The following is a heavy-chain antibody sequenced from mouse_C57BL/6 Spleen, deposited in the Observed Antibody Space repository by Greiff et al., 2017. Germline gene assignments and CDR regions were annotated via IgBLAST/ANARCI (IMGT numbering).Heavy chain of an antibody. D-gene: IGHD2-2*01. Sequence: QVQLQQPGAELVKPGASVKLSCKASGYTFTSYWMPWVKQRPGRGLEWIGRIDPNSGGTKYNEKFKSKATLTVDKPSSTAYMQLSSLTSEDSAVYYCARLESNYGYDDYYAMDYWGQGTSVTVSS. CDR2: IDPNSGGT. CDR1: GYTFTSYW. J-gene: IGHJ4*01. V-gene: IGHV1-72*01. CDR3: ARLESNYGYDDYYAMDY.